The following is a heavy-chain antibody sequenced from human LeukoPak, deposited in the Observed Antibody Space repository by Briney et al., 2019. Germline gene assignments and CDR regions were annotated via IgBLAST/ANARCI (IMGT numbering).Heavy chain of an antibody. CDR2: INHSGST. CDR3: ARGGRRRYYDYYMDV. J-gene: IGHJ6*03. D-gene: IGHD1-26*01. Sequence: SETLSLTCAVYGGSFSGYYWSWIRQPPGKGLEWIGEINHSGSTNYNPSLKSRVTISVDTSKNQFSLKLSSVTAADTAVYYCARGGRRRYYDYYMDVWRKGTTVTVSS. V-gene: IGHV4-34*01. CDR1: GGSFSGYY.